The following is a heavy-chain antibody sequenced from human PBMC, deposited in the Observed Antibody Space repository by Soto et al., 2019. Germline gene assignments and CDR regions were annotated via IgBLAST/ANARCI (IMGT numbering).Heavy chain of an antibody. V-gene: IGHV3-33*01. CDR3: ARDRTYGSGSQPALFDY. J-gene: IGHJ4*02. Sequence: GGSLRLSCAASGFTFSSYGMHWVRQAPGKGLEWVAVIWYDGSNKYYADSVKGRFTISRDNSKNTLYLQMNSLRAEDTAVYYCARDRTYGSGSQPALFDYWGQGTLVTVSS. CDR2: IWYDGSNK. CDR1: GFTFSSYG. D-gene: IGHD3-10*01.